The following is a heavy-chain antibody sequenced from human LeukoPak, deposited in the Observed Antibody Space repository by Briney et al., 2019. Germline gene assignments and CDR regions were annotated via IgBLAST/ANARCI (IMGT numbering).Heavy chain of an antibody. CDR1: GGTFSSYA. CDR2: IIPVFGTS. D-gene: IGHD3-22*01. CDR3: GGSDYYDSSGYYPFDY. J-gene: IGHJ4*02. V-gene: IGHV1-69*13. Sequence: APVKVSCKASGGTFSSYATNWVRQAPGQGLEWMGGIIPVFGTSNYAQKFQGRVTITADESTSTAYMELSSLRSEDTAVYYCGGSDYYDSSGYYPFDYWGQGTLVTVSS.